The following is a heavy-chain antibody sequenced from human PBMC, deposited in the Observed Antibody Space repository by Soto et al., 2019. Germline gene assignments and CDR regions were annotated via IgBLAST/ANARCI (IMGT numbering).Heavy chain of an antibody. J-gene: IGHJ4*01. CDR3: AKDMQGYTRGCYDY. CDR1: GFTFDDYS. Sequence: EVQLVESGGGLVQPGRSLRLSCAASGFTFDDYSMHWVRQAPGKGLEWVSSISWNSVSLLYADSVKGRFTIARDNAKNSLYMQMNSLRADDTALYYYAKDMQGYTRGCYDYWGHGTLVTGSA. CDR2: ISWNSVSL. D-gene: IGHD6-19*01. V-gene: IGHV3-9*01.